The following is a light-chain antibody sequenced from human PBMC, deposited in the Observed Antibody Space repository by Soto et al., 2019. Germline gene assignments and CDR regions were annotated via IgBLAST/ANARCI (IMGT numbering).Light chain of an antibody. CDR3: SSYTSSSTPLSV. CDR1: SSDVGGYNY. Sequence: QSVLTQPAAVSGAPVQSITISCTGTSSDVGGYNYVSGYQQHTGKAPKRMIYEVSNRPSGVSNRSSGSTSGHTASLTISGLQAEDEADYYCSSYTSSSTPLSVFGTGPKVTVL. CDR2: EVS. J-gene: IGLJ1*01. V-gene: IGLV2-14*01.